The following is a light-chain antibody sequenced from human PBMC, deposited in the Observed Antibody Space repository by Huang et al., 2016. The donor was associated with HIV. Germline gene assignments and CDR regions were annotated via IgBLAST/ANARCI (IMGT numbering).Light chain of an antibody. CDR2: GAS. Sequence: EIVLTQSPGTLSLSPGERATLSCRASQSVSSRYLAWYRQKPGQAPRLRTYGASSRATGIPDRVGGSGSGTDFTLTISRLEPEDFAVYYCQQYGSSPTFGQGTKVEIK. CDR1: QSVSSRY. V-gene: IGKV3-20*01. J-gene: IGKJ1*01. CDR3: QQYGSSPT.